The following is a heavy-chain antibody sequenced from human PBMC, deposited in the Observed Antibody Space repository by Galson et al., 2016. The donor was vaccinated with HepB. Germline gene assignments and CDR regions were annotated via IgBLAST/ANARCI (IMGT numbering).Heavy chain of an antibody. CDR2: VTATSVYI. J-gene: IGHJ2*01. CDR3: ARAAYGDYEGWYFDL. V-gene: IGHV3-21*06. CDR1: GFTFNDYS. Sequence: PRLSCAASGFTFNDYSMHWVRQAPGKGLAWVSSVTATSVYIYYVDSVKGRFTISRDNAKNSLYLQMNSLRAEDTAVYYCARAAYGDYEGWYFDLWGRGTLVTVSS. D-gene: IGHD4-17*01.